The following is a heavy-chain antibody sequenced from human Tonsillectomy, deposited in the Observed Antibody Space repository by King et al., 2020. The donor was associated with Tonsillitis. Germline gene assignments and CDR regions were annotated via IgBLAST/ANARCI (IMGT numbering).Heavy chain of an antibody. J-gene: IGHJ4*02. CDR1: GYTFTGHY. V-gene: IGHV1-2*02. Sequence: VQLVESGAEAKKPGASVKVSCLASGYTFTGHYFHWVRQAPGQGLEWMGWINPETGDTNYAQKFRGRVTMTGDTSISTAFMELSRLTSDDTAVYYCARGGLPTFDYWGQGTLVTVSS. CDR3: ARGGLPTFDY. CDR2: INPETGDT.